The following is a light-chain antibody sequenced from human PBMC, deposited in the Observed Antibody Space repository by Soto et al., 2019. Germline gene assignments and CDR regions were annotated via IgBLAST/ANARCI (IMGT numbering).Light chain of an antibody. J-gene: IGLJ1*01. CDR2: GVS. V-gene: IGLV2-8*01. Sequence: QSVLTQPPSASGSPGQSVTISCTGTSSDVGGYNYVSWYQQHPGKAPKLMIYGVSKRPSGVPDRFSGSKSGNTASLTVSGLQAEDEADYYCSSYAGSNNFDVFGTGTKLTVL. CDR3: SSYAGSNNFDV. CDR1: SSDVGGYNY.